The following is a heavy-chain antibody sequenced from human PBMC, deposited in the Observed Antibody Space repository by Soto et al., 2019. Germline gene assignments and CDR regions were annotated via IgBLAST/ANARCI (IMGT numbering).Heavy chain of an antibody. D-gene: IGHD6-13*01. J-gene: IGHJ4*02. CDR2: VYYTGST. CDR1: GGSISGYY. Sequence: QVQLQESGPGMEKPSETLSLTCTISGGSISGYYWSWIRQPPGKGLEWIGYVYYTGSTKYNPSLESRVAMSADPSKNQFSRNVTAVTAADTDVYYCAKYRRTDAEGYTLDFWGQGTLVTVSS. CDR3: AKYRRTDAEGYTLDF. V-gene: IGHV4-59*01.